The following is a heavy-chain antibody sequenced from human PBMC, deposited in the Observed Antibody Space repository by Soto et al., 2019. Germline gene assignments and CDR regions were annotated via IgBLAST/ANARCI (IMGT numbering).Heavy chain of an antibody. CDR3: ARRLWFGEFNYYYGMDV. CDR2: NYYSGST. J-gene: IGHJ6*02. CDR1: GGSISSSSYY. V-gene: IGHV4-39*01. Sequence: SETLSLTCTVSGGSISSSSYYWGWIRQPPGKGLEWIGSNYYSGSTYYNPSLKSRVTISVDTSKNQFSLKLSSVTAADTAVYYCARRLWFGEFNYYYGMDVWGQGTTVTVS. D-gene: IGHD3-10*01.